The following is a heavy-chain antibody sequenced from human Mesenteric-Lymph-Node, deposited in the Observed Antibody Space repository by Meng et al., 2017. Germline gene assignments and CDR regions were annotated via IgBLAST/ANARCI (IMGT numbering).Heavy chain of an antibody. V-gene: IGHV3-23*01. CDR1: GFTFSSYA. D-gene: IGHD5-12*01. CDR3: ARDSGYDYLDY. Sequence: GGSLRLSCAASGFTFSSYAMHWVRQAPGKGLEWVSAISGSGGSTYYADSVKGRFTISRDNSKNTLYLQMNSRRAEDTAVYYCARDSGYDYLDYWGQGTLVTVSS. CDR2: ISGSGGST. J-gene: IGHJ4*02.